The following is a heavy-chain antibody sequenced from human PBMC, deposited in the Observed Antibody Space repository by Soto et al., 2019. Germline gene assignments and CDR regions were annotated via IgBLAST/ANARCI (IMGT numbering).Heavy chain of an antibody. CDR1: GFTFSSYS. V-gene: IGHV3-21*01. D-gene: IGHD6-13*01. CDR2: ISSSSSYI. J-gene: IGHJ4*02. CDR3: ARLKIAAAGTNYFDY. Sequence: EVQLVESGGGLVKPGGSLRLSCAASGFTFSSYSMNWVRQAPGKGLEWVSSISSSSSYIYYADSVKGRFTISRDNAKNSLYLQMNSLRAEDTAVYYCARLKIAAAGTNYFDYWGQGTLVTVSS.